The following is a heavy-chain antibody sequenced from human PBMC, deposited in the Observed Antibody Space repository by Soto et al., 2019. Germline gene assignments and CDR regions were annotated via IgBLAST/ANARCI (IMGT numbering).Heavy chain of an antibody. J-gene: IGHJ4*02. CDR1: GFTFSRYS. D-gene: IGHD2-2*01. CDR2: IGTTSSRK. V-gene: IGHV3-48*01. Sequence: EVQLVESGGGLVQPGGSLRLSCAASGFTFSRYSMNWVRQAPGKGLEWLSYIGTTSSRKYYADSVKGRFTISRDDAKNSLYLQMDSLRVEDTAVYYCARDAAPYASTVDYWGQGTLVTVSS. CDR3: ARDAAPYASTVDY.